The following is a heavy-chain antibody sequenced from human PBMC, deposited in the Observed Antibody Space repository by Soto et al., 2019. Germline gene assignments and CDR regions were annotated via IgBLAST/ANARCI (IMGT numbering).Heavy chain of an antibody. CDR3: ARIVGGSSDY. V-gene: IGHV6-1*01. Sequence: SQTLSLTCAISGDSVSSNSAAWNWIRQPPSRGLEWLGRTYYRSKWYSDYAVSVKSRITINPDTSKNQFSLQLNSATPEDAAMYYCARIVGGSSDYWGQGTLVTVSS. J-gene: IGHJ4*02. D-gene: IGHD2-15*01. CDR2: TYYRSKWYS. CDR1: GDSVSSNSAA.